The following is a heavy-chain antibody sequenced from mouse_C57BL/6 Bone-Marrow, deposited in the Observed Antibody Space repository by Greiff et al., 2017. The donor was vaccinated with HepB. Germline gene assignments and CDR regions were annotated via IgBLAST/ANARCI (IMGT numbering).Heavy chain of an antibody. CDR2: IDPSDSDT. J-gene: IGHJ3*01. CDR3: ARRGYGSSPFAY. CDR1: GYTFTSYW. Sequence: QVQLQQPGAELVKPGASVKLSCKASGYTFTSYWMQWVKQRPGQGLEWIGEIDPSDSDTNYKQKFKGKATLTVDTSSSTAYMQLSSLPSEDSAVYYCARRGYGSSPFAYWGQGTLVTVSA. D-gene: IGHD1-1*01. V-gene: IGHV1-50*01.